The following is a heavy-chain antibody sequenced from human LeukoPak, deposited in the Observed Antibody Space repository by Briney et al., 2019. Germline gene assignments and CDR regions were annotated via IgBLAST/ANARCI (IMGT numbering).Heavy chain of an antibody. CDR3: AREEGFCSNGVCFFWFDP. Sequence: GGSLRLSCEASGFTFSSYDMNWVRQAPGKGLEWVSVISGSGGSTDYADSVKGRFTISRDNAKNSLYLQMNSLRAEDTAVYYCAREEGFCSNGVCFFWFDPWGQGTLVTVSS. V-gene: IGHV3-23*01. CDR2: ISGSGGST. D-gene: IGHD2-8*01. J-gene: IGHJ5*02. CDR1: GFTFSSYD.